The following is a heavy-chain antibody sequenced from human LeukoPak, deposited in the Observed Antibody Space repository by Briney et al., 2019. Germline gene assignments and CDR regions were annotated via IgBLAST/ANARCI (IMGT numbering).Heavy chain of an antibody. Sequence: PSETLSLTCTVSGGSISSYYWSWIREPPGKGLEWIGYIYCSGSTNYNPSLKSRVTISVDTSKNQFSLKLSSVTAADTAVYYCARSEGYYDSSGCFDYWGQGTLVTVSS. D-gene: IGHD3-22*01. CDR1: GGSISSYY. J-gene: IGHJ4*02. CDR3: ARSEGYYDSSGCFDY. V-gene: IGHV4-59*08. CDR2: IYCSGST.